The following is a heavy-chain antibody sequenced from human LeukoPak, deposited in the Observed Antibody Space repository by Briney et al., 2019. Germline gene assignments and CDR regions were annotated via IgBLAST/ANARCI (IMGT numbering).Heavy chain of an antibody. CDR1: GFTFSSYA. D-gene: IGHD3-10*01. Sequence: GRSLRLSCAASGFTFSSYAMHWVRQAPGKGLEWVAVISYDGSNKYYADSVKGRFTISRDNSKNTLYLQMNSLRAGDTAVYYCARGNLWFGELLSPFDIWGQGTMVTVSS. V-gene: IGHV3-30*14. CDR3: ARGNLWFGELLSPFDI. CDR2: ISYDGSNK. J-gene: IGHJ3*02.